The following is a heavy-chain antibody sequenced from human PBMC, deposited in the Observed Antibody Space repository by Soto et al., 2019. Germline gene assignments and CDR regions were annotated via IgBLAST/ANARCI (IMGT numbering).Heavy chain of an antibody. J-gene: IGHJ4*02. D-gene: IGHD2-15*01. V-gene: IGHV2-26*01. CDR3: ARIIYRPHPFGGTHDY. Sequence: QVTLKESGPVLVKPTETLTLTCTVSGFSLSNARMGVSWIRQPPGKALEWLAHIFSNDEKSYSTSLTSMLTISKDTSKTPVVLTMTNMDPVDTATYYCARIIYRPHPFGGTHDYWGQGTLVTVSS. CDR1: GFSLSNARMG. CDR2: IFSNDEK.